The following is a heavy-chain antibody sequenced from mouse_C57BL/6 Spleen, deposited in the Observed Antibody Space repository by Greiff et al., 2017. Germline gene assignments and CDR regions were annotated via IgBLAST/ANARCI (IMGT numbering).Heavy chain of an antibody. J-gene: IGHJ4*01. V-gene: IGHV1-82*01. Sequence: VQLQQSGPELVKPGASVKISCKASGYAFSSSWMNWVKQRPGKGLEWIGRIYPGDGDTNYNGKFKGQATLTADKSSSTAYMQLSSLTSEDSAVYFWAREGFITTGVAPYYAMDYWGQGTSVTVSS. CDR1: GYAFSSSW. CDR3: AREGFITTGVAPYYAMDY. CDR2: IYPGDGDT. D-gene: IGHD1-1*01.